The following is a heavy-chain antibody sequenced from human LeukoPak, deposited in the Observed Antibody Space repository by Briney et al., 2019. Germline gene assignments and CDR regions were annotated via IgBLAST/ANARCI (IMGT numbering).Heavy chain of an antibody. V-gene: IGHV3-13*01. Sequence: GGSLRLSCAASGFTFSSYDMHWVRRATGKGLEWVSAIGTAGDTYYPGSVKGRFTISRENAKNSLYLQMNSLRAGDTAVYYCARARMDRYQLPSHGMDVWGQGTTVTVSS. CDR3: ARARMDRYQLPSHGMDV. CDR2: IGTAGDT. J-gene: IGHJ6*02. D-gene: IGHD2-2*01. CDR1: GFTFSSYD.